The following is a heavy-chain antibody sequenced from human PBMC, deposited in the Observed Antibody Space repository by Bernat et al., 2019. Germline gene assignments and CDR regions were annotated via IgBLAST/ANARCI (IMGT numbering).Heavy chain of an antibody. Sequence: VQLVESGGGVVQPGRSLRLSCAASGFTFSSYSMNWVRQAPGKGLEWVSYISSSSSTIYYADSVKGRFTISRDNAKNSLFLQMNSLRDEDTAVYYCARVLDGDYALRLDYWGQGTLVTVSS. CDR1: GFTFSSYS. V-gene: IGHV3-48*02. CDR2: ISSSSSTI. CDR3: ARVLDGDYALRLDY. J-gene: IGHJ4*02. D-gene: IGHD4-17*01.